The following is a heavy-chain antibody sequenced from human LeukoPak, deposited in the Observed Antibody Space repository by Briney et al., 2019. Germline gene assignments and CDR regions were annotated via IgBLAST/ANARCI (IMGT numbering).Heavy chain of an antibody. CDR3: ARGQRATLDHSDSRASPNWIDP. CDR2: IWYDGSLK. D-gene: IGHD3-22*01. J-gene: IGHJ5*02. CDR1: GFDFGSYN. V-gene: IGHV3-33*01. Sequence: GGSLRLSCAASGFDFGSYNIHWVRQAPGKGPEWVAAIWYDGSLKYYVDSAKGRFTISRDNSENTLYLQMNSLRVEDTAVFYCARGQRATLDHSDSRASPNWIDPWGQGTQVTVTP.